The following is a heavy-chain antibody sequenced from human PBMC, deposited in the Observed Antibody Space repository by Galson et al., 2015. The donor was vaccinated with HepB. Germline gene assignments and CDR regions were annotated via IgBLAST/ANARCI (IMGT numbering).Heavy chain of an antibody. V-gene: IGHV3-33*08. CDR2: IWYDGSNK. CDR1: GFTFSSYG. D-gene: IGHD3-22*01. Sequence: SLRLSCAASGFTFSSYGMHWVRQAPGKGLEWVAVIWYDGSNKYYADSVKGRFTISRDNSKNTLYLQMNSLRAEDTAVYYCARSGDSSGYYGAFDIWGQGTMVTVSS. J-gene: IGHJ3*02. CDR3: ARSGDSSGYYGAFDI.